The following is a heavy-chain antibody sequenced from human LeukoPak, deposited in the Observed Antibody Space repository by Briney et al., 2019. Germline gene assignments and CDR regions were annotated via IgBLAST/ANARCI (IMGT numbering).Heavy chain of an antibody. Sequence: ASVKVSCKASGYTFTSSDINWVRQAAGQGLERMGWINPNSGRTGYAQKFQGRVTMTANTSISTAYMELSSLRFDDTAVYYCAGGRSGLAAAGTYDYWGQGTLITVSS. CDR1: GYTFTSSD. J-gene: IGHJ4*02. V-gene: IGHV1-8*01. D-gene: IGHD6-13*01. CDR2: INPNSGRT. CDR3: AGGRSGLAAAGTYDY.